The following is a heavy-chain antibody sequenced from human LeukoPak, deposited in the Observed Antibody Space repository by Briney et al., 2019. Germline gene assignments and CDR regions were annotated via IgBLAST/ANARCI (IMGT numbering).Heavy chain of an antibody. J-gene: IGHJ4*02. Sequence: SETLSLTCAVYGWSFSGYYWSWIRQPPGKGLEWIGEINHSGSTNYNPSLKSRVTISVDTSKNQFSLKLSSVTAADTAVYYCARLTYYYDSSGYCLDYWGQGTLVTVSS. CDR1: GWSFSGYY. D-gene: IGHD3-22*01. CDR3: ARLTYYYDSSGYCLDY. CDR2: INHSGST. V-gene: IGHV4-34*01.